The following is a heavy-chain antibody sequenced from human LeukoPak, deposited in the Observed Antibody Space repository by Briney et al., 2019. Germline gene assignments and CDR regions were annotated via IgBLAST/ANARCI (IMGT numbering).Heavy chain of an antibody. CDR2: INAGNGNT. V-gene: IGHV1-3*01. CDR1: GYTFTSYA. J-gene: IGHJ5*02. Sequence: ASVKVSCKASGYTFTSYAMHWVRQAPGQRLEWMGWINAGNGNTKYSQKFQGRVTITRDTSASTAYMELSSLRSEDTAVSYCVRGPRPVRTVAGTSGWFDPWGQGTLVTVSS. D-gene: IGHD6-19*01. CDR3: VRGPRPVRTVAGTSGWFDP.